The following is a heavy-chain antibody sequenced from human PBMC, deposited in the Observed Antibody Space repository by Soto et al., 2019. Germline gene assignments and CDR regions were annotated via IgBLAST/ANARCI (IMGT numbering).Heavy chain of an antibody. CDR3: ARAGPRIGSFLLPYGSGSSPYYFDY. CDR2: TYYRSKWYN. J-gene: IGHJ4*02. CDR1: GDSVSSNSAA. D-gene: IGHD3-10*01. Sequence: SQTLSLTCAISGDSVSSNSAAWNWIRPSPSRGLEWLGRTYYRSKWYNDYAVSVKSRITINPDTSKNQFSLQLNSVTPEDTAVYYCARAGPRIGSFLLPYGSGSSPYYFDYWGQGTLVTVSS. V-gene: IGHV6-1*01.